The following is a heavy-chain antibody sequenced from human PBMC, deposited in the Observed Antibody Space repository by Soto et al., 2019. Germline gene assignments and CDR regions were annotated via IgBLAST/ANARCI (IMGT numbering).Heavy chain of an antibody. D-gene: IGHD1-7*01. CDR3: AGTTSHYWYYMDV. J-gene: IGHJ6*03. Sequence: LSQTLSLTCVISVDSVSSNSAAWNWIRQSPSRGLEWLGRTYYRTRWYYDYAVSVRSRITVNPDTSKNQFSLQLTSVTPEDTAVYYCAGTTSHYWYYMDVWGKGTTVTVSS. CDR2: TYYRTRWYY. CDR1: VDSVSSNSAA. V-gene: IGHV6-1*01.